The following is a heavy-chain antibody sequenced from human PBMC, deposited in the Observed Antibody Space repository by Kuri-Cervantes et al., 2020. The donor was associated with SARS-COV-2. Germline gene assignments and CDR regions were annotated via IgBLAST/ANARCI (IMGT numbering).Heavy chain of an antibody. CDR1: GFTFSSYA. V-gene: IGHV3-9*01. CDR3: AKDKYAVVAATLDY. D-gene: IGHD2-15*01. Sequence: SLKISCAASGFTFSSYAMSWVRQTPGKGLEWVSGISWNSGSIGYADSVKGRFTISRDNAKNSLYLQMNSLRAEDTALYYCAKDKYAVVAATLDYWGQGTLVTVSS. J-gene: IGHJ4*02. CDR2: ISWNSGSI.